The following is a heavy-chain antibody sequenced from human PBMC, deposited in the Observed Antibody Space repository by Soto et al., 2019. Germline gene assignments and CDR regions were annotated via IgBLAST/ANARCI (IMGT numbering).Heavy chain of an antibody. V-gene: IGHV1-2*02. CDR3: ARVPDGYSSSWYNFQH. Sequence: ASVKVSCKASGYTFTGYFMHWVRQAPGQGLEWMGWINPNSGGTSYAQKFQGRVTMTRDTSISTAYMELTRLRSDDTAVYYCARVPDGYSSSWYNFQHWGQGTLVTVSS. CDR1: GYTFTGYF. CDR2: INPNSGGT. D-gene: IGHD6-13*01. J-gene: IGHJ1*01.